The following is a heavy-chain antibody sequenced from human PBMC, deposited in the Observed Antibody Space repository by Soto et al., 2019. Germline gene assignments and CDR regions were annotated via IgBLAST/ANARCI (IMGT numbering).Heavy chain of an antibody. CDR2: INSDGSST. D-gene: IGHD2-15*01. CDR1: GFTFSSYW. CDR3: AREQRMAEVYFDL. Sequence: EVQLVESEGGLVQPGGSLRLSCAASGFTFSSYWMHWVRQAPGKGLVWVSRINSDGSSTSYADSVKGRFTISRDNAKNTLYLQMNSLRAEDTAVYYCAREQRMAEVYFDLWGRGTLVTVSS. V-gene: IGHV3-74*01. J-gene: IGHJ2*01.